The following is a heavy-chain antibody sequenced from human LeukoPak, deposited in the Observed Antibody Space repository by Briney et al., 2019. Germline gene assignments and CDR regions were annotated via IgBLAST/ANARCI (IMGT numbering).Heavy chain of an antibody. CDR2: INTGNGNT. CDR3: ARDRVVGLAPFDP. Sequence: GGSLRLSCAASGFTFSSYAMHWVRQAPGQRLEWMGWINTGNGNTRYSEKFQGRVTITMDTSASTAYMELSSLRSEDTAVYYCARDRVVGLAPFDPWGQGTLVTVSS. J-gene: IGHJ5*02. CDR1: GFTFSSYA. D-gene: IGHD2-15*01. V-gene: IGHV1-3*04.